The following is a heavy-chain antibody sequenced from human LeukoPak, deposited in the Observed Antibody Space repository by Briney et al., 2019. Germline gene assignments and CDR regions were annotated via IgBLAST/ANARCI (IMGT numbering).Heavy chain of an antibody. V-gene: IGHV3-23*01. CDR1: GFTFSSDA. D-gene: IGHD5-12*01. CDR2: ISGSGGST. Sequence: GGSLRLSWAASGFTFSSDAMGWVRQAPGEGLEWVSAISGSGGSTYYADCVKGRFTIARDNSKNTLYMQMNSQRAEDTAVYYCATYSGYDSLDYWGQGTLVTVSS. CDR3: ATYSGYDSLDY. J-gene: IGHJ4*02.